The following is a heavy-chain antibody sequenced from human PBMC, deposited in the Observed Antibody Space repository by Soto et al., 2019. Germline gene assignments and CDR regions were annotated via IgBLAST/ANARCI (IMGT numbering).Heavy chain of an antibody. CDR3: AGLYPYESSGYHLDY. J-gene: IGHJ4*02. CDR1: GGSISSGGYY. V-gene: IGHV4-31*03. Sequence: SETLSLTCTVSGGSISSGGYYWSWIRQHPGKGLEWIGYIYYSGSTYYNPSLKSRVTISVDTSKNQFSLKLSSVTAADTAVFYCAGLYPYESSGYHLDYWSQGTLVTVSS. CDR2: IYYSGST. D-gene: IGHD3-22*01.